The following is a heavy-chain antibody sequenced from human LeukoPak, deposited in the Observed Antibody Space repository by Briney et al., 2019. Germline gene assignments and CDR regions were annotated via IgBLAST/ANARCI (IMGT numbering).Heavy chain of an antibody. CDR1: GFTFSSYE. V-gene: IGHV3-15*01. Sequence: GGSLRLSCAASGFTFSSYEMNWVRQAPGKGLEWVGHIKSKTNGGTTDYAAPVKGRFTISRDDSKNTLYLQMNSLKTEDTAVYYCTTLYRFDPWGQGTLVTVSS. CDR2: IKSKTNGGTT. CDR3: TTLYRFDP. J-gene: IGHJ5*02. D-gene: IGHD2-2*02.